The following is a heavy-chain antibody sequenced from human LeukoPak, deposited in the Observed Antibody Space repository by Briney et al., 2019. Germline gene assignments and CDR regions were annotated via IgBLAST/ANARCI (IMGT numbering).Heavy chain of an antibody. D-gene: IGHD2-21*01. J-gene: IGHJ4*02. CDR2: ISGSGDST. V-gene: IGHV3-23*01. CDR1: GFTFNTHA. CDR3: AKAPVTSCRGAYCYPFDS. Sequence: GGSLRLSCAASGFTFNTHAMHWVRQAPGKGLEWVSSISGSGDSTFYADSVKGRFSISRDNSKNTLYLQVNGLRTEDTAVYFCAKAPVTSCRGAYCYPFDSWGQGTLVTVSS.